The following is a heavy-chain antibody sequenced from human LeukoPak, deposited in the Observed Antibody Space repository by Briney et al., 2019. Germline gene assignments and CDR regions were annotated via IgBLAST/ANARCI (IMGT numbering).Heavy chain of an antibody. J-gene: IGHJ3*02. CDR3: ARVLDYYDSSGYSYGAFDI. CDR1: GGSFSGYY. Sequence: SETLSLTCAVYGGSFSGYYWSWIRQPPGKGLEWIGEINHSGSINYNPSLKSRVTISVDTSKNQFSLKLSSVTAADTAVYYCARVLDYYDSSGYSYGAFDIWGQGTMVTVSS. D-gene: IGHD3-22*01. CDR2: INHSGSI. V-gene: IGHV4-34*01.